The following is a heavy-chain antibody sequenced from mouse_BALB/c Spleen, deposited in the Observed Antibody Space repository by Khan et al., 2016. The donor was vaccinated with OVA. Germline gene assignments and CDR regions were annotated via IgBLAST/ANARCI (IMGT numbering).Heavy chain of an antibody. Sequence: VKLELSGGGLVQPGGSMKLSCDASGFTFSNYWMNWVRQSPGKGLEWVAEIRLKSDDYVTHYAVSVKGTFTISRDESKSSVNLQMNNSRAEDTGIYYCWILQWGQGTTLTVSS. CDR1: GFTFSNYW. CDR2: IRLKSDDYVT. D-gene: IGHD6-1*01. J-gene: IGHJ2*01. CDR3: WILQ. V-gene: IGHV6-6*02.